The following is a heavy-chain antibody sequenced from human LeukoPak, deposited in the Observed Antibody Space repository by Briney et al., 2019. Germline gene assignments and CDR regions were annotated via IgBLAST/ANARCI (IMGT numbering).Heavy chain of an antibody. J-gene: IGHJ4*02. CDR1: AGSISSSNW. V-gene: IGHV4-4*01. CDR3: ASLRGATGTSYFDY. D-gene: IGHD6-13*01. CDR2: IYYSGST. Sequence: SGTLSLTCAVSAGSISSSNWWSWVRQPPGKGLEWIGEIYYSGSTNYNPSLKSRVIISVDKSNNQFSLNLSSVTAADTAVYCCASLRGATGTSYFDYWGQGTLVTVSS.